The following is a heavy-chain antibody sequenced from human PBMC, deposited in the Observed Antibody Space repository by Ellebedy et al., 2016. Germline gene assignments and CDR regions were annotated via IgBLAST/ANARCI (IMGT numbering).Heavy chain of an antibody. D-gene: IGHD3-22*01. J-gene: IGHJ4*02. CDR3: ARHNSPPIIVVVGIDY. V-gene: IGHV4-39*07. CDR1: GGSISSRSHY. Sequence: SETLSLTCTVSGGSISSRSHYWGWIRQPPGKGLEWIGSIHYSGNTYYDPSLKSRVSISVDTSKNQFSLKLSSVTAADTAVYYCARHNSPPIIVVVGIDYWGQGVLVTVSS. CDR2: IHYSGNT.